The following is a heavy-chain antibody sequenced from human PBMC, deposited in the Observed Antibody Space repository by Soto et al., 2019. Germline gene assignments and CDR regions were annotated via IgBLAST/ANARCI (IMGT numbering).Heavy chain of an antibody. CDR1: GYTFTSYA. J-gene: IGHJ5*02. V-gene: IGHV1-3*01. D-gene: IGHD3-10*01. Sequence: QVQLVQSGAEVKKPGASVKVSCKASGYTFTSYAMHWVRQAPGQRLEWMGWINAGNGNTKYSQKFQGRVTITRDTSASTAYMELSSLRSEDTAVYYCARDLGGITMVRGVITHNWFDPWGQGTLVTVSS. CDR3: ARDLGGITMVRGVITHNWFDP. CDR2: INAGNGNT.